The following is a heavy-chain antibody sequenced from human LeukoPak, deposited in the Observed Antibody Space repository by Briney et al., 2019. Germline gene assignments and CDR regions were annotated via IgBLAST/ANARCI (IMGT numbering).Heavy chain of an antibody. Sequence: GGSLRLSCAGSGFTFSSYEMNWVRQAPGKGLEWVSYISSSGSTIYYADSVKGRFTISRDNAKNSLYLQMNSLRAEDTAVYYCASVYCTNGVCLDAFDIWGQGTMVTVSS. CDR3: ASVYCTNGVCLDAFDI. V-gene: IGHV3-48*03. D-gene: IGHD2-8*01. CDR1: GFTFSSYE. J-gene: IGHJ3*02. CDR2: ISSSGSTI.